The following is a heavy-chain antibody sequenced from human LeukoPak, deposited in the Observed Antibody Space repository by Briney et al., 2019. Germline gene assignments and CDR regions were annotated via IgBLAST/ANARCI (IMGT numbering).Heavy chain of an antibody. J-gene: IGHJ4*02. CDR1: SASINSSSYY. CDR3: ASSVAMVPDY. V-gene: IGHV4-39*01. Sequence: PSETLSLTCTVSSASINSSSYYWGWIRQPPGKGLEWIGSIYYSVSTYYNPSLKSRVTISVDTSKNKFSLKLSSVTAADTAVYYCASSVAMVPDYWGQGTLVTVSS. CDR2: IYYSVST. D-gene: IGHD3-10*01.